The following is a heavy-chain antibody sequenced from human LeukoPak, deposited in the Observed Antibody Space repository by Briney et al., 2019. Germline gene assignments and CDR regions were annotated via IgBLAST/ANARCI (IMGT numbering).Heavy chain of an antibody. CDR2: ISYDGSNK. CDR3: AKVLSGWYFDY. J-gene: IGHJ4*02. D-gene: IGHD6-19*01. Sequence: GGPVRLPCAPSVFPFRDLEMNWARRAPARGREGVKFISYDGSNKYYADSVKGRFTISRDNSKNTLYLQMNSLRAEDTAVYYCAKVLSGWYFDYWGQGTLVTVSS. CDR1: VFPFRDLE. V-gene: IGHV3-30*18.